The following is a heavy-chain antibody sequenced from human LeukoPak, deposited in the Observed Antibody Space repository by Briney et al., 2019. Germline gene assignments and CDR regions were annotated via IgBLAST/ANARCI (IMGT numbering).Heavy chain of an antibody. J-gene: IGHJ4*02. CDR2: INRSGSA. CDR3: ARAHYGTASPAGGL. D-gene: IGHD1-1*01. CDR1: GGSLSGYC. V-gene: IGHV4-34*01. Sequence: SETLSLTCAVYGGSLSGYCWSWIRQPPGRGLEWIGEINRSGSANYNPSLKSRVTVSVGTSKNQFSLKLSSVTAADTAVYYCARAHYGTASPAGGLWGQGTLVTVSS.